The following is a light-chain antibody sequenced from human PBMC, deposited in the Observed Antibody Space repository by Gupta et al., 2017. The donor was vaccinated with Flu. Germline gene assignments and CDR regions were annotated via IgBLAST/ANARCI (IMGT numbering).Light chain of an antibody. CDR2: GAS. V-gene: IGKV3-15*01. J-gene: IGKJ2*01. CDR3: QQYNNWPPYT. CDR1: QSVSSN. Sequence: ATLSLSPGERATLSCRASQSVSSNLARYQQKPGQAPRLLIYGASTRATGIPARFSGSGSRTDFTLTISSLQSEDFAIYYCQQYNNWPPYTFGQGTKLEIK.